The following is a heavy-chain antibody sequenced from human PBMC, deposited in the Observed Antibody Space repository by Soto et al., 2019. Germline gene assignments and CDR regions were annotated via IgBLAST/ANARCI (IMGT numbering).Heavy chain of an antibody. Sequence: EVQRGESGGGLVQPGVSLRLSCAASGFTGSRNYMSLVRQAPVKGLEWVSGIYSGDSTYSSDSVKGRFTLPRDNSKNPLYLQTTSLSAEDTAVYSGARGERWLQATPFSCGQGTLVTVSS. V-gene: IGHV3-66*01. CDR2: IYSGDST. J-gene: IGHJ1*01. D-gene: IGHD5-12*01. CDR3: ARGERWLQATPFS. CDR1: GFTGSRNY.